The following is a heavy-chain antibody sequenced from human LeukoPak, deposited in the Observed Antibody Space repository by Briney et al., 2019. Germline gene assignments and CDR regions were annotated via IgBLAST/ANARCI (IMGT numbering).Heavy chain of an antibody. CDR1: GGSISSYY. V-gene: IGHV4-59*01. J-gene: IGHJ4*02. CDR2: IYYSGST. Sequence: SETLSLTCTVSGGSISSYYWSWIRQPPGKGLEWIGYIYYSGSTNYNPSLKSRVTISVNTSKNQFSLKLSSVTAADTAVYYCARRGYGDIALYWGQGTLVTVSS. CDR3: ARRGYGDIALY. D-gene: IGHD2-15*01.